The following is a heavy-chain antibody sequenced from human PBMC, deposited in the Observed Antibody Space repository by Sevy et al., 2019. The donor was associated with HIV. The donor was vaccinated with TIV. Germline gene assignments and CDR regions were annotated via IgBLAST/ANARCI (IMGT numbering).Heavy chain of an antibody. Sequence: GGSLRLSCAASGFTFSSYAMSWVRQAPGKGLEWVSAISGSGGSTYYTDSVKGRFTISRDNSKNTLYLQMNRLRTEDTAVYYCAKGGAAGGSYYYFDYCGQGTLVTVSS. CDR2: ISGSGGST. CDR1: GFTFSSYA. CDR3: AKGGAAGGSYYYFDY. D-gene: IGHD1-26*01. V-gene: IGHV3-23*01. J-gene: IGHJ4*02.